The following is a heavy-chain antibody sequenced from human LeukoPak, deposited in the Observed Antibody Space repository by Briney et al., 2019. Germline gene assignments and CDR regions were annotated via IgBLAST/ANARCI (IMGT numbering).Heavy chain of an antibody. Sequence: SETLSLTCAVSGGSSSSSNWWGWVGQPPGKGLDWFGEIYNCGSTNYNPSLKSRVTISVDKSKNQFSLKLSSVTAADTAVYYCARASRPAYRIIVYWGQGTLVTVSS. CDR2: IYNCGST. D-gene: IGHD3-16*01. CDR3: ARASRPAYRIIVY. V-gene: IGHV4-4*02. J-gene: IGHJ4*02. CDR1: GGSSSSSNW.